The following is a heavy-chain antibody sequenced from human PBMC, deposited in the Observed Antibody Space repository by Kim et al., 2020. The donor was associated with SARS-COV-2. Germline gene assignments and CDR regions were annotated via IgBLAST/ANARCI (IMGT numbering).Heavy chain of an antibody. V-gene: IGHV4-59*13. CDR1: GGSISSYY. CDR3: ARIEGSGWYVGWLDT. J-gene: IGHJ5*02. D-gene: IGHD6-19*01. CDR2: IYYSGST. Sequence: SETLSLTCTVSGGSISSYYWSWIRQPPGKGLEWIGYIYYSGSTNYNPSLKSRVTISVDTSKNQFSLKLSSVTAAETAVYYGARIEGSGWYVGWLDTWGQGTLVTVSS.